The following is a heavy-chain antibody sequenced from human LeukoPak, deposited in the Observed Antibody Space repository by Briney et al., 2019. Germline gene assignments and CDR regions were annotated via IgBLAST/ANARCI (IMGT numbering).Heavy chain of an antibody. Sequence: GGSLRLSCVASGVTLSNYAMSWARQAPGKGLEWVSGISSSGSGGNTYYADSVKGRFTISRDNSKNTLYLQMNSLRAEDTAVYYCAKDRNHGDPFDYWGQGTLVTVSS. J-gene: IGHJ4*02. V-gene: IGHV3-23*01. D-gene: IGHD4-17*01. CDR1: GVTLSNYA. CDR3: AKDRNHGDPFDY. CDR2: ISSSGSGGNT.